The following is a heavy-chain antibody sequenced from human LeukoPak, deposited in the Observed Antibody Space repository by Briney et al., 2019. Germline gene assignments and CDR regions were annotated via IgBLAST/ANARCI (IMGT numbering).Heavy chain of an antibody. CDR1: GGSISSSRYY. Sequence: SETLSLTCTVSGGSISSSRYYWGWIRQPPGKGLEWIGSIYYSGSTYYNPSLNSRVTVSVDTSKNQFSLKLSSVTAADTALYYCTAGPWYFDYWGQGTLVTVSS. D-gene: IGHD6-13*01. J-gene: IGHJ4*02. CDR2: IYYSGST. V-gene: IGHV4-39*01. CDR3: TAGPWYFDY.